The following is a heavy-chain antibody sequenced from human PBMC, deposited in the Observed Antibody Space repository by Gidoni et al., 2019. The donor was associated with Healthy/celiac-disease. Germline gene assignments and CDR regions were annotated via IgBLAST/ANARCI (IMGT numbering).Heavy chain of an antibody. CDR1: GGTFSSYA. J-gene: IGHJ4*02. Sequence: QVQLVQSVAEVKKPGSSVKVSCKASGGTFSSYAISRVRQAPGQGLEWKGGVIPILGTANYAQKFQGRVTITADKSTSTAYMELSSLRSEDTAVYYCARDLIGGLGSSSWLGIDYWGQGTLVTVSS. CDR2: VIPILGTA. CDR3: ARDLIGGLGSSSWLGIDY. V-gene: IGHV1-69*06. D-gene: IGHD6-13*01.